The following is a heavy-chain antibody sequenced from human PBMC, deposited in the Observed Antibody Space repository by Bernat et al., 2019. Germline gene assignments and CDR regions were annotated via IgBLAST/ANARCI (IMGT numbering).Heavy chain of an antibody. CDR1: GFTFSSYG. CDR3: AKDMNMDV. D-gene: IGHD3-16*01. Sequence: QVQLVESGGGVVQPGRSLRLSCAASGFTFSSYGMHWVRQAPGKGLEWVAVISYDGSNKYYADSVKGRFTISRDNSKNTLYLQMNSLRAEDTAVYYCAKDMNMDVWGKGTTVTVSS. CDR2: ISYDGSNK. V-gene: IGHV3-30*18. J-gene: IGHJ6*03.